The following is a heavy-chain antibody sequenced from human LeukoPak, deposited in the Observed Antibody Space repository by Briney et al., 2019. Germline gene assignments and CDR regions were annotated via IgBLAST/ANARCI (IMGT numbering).Heavy chain of an antibody. D-gene: IGHD5-12*01. J-gene: IGHJ4*02. V-gene: IGHV3-33*01. Sequence: PGRSLRLSCAASGFTFSSYGMHWVRQAPGKGLEWVAVIWYDGSNKYYADSVKGRITISRDNAKKSLYLQMNSLRAEDTAVYYCARGGGSYPYYFDYWGQGTPVTVSS. CDR2: IWYDGSNK. CDR1: GFTFSSYG. CDR3: ARGGGSYPYYFDY.